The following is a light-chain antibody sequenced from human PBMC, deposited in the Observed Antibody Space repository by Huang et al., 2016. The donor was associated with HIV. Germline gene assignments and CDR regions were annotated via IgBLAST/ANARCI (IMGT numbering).Light chain of an antibody. V-gene: IGKV1-13*02. J-gene: IGKJ1*01. CDR2: GAA. CDR1: QGISTG. Sequence: IRLTQSPSSLSASIGDRATITCRASQGISTGVAWYQQKPGKPPELLIYGAASLESGVPATFSGSGSGTEFTLTIRSLQPDDLGTYYCQQYNSYPWTFGQGTKVEIK. CDR3: QQYNSYPWT.